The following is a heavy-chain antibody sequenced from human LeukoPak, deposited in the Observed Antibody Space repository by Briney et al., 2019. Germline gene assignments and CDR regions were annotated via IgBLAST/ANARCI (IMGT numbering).Heavy chain of an antibody. CDR1: EYTFTGYY. J-gene: IGHJ4*02. Sequence: ASVKVSCKASEYTFTGYYIHWVRQAPGQGLEWMGWINPNSGGTTYAEKFQGWFTMTRDTSISTAYMELSRLRSDDTAVYYCARGVGATTEVDYWGQGTLVTVSS. V-gene: IGHV1-2*04. D-gene: IGHD1-26*01. CDR2: INPNSGGT. CDR3: ARGVGATTEVDY.